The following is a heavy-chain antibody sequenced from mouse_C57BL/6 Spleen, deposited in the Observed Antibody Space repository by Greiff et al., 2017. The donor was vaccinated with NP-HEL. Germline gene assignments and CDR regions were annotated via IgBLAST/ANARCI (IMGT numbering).Heavy chain of an antibody. J-gene: IGHJ2*01. CDR3: AKGGDYSNYSGIDY. CDR2: IWRGGST. V-gene: IGHV2-5*01. D-gene: IGHD2-5*01. Sequence: VQLQQSGPGLVQPSQSLSITCTVSGFSLTSYGVHWVRQSPGKGLEWLGVIWRGGSTDYTAAFMSRLSITKDNSKSQVFFKMNSLQADDTAIYYCAKGGDYSNYSGIDYWGQGTTLTVSS. CDR1: GFSLTSYG.